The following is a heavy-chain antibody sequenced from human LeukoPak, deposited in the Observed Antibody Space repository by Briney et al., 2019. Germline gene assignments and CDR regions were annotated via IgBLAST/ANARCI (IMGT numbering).Heavy chain of an antibody. Sequence: PSETLSLTCAVSDESFSGYYWNRIRQPPGRGLEWIGEINYSGSTQYHPSLKSRVSMSVDKSKKQVSLKLSSVTVADTAVYYCAREGRGGHNFDYWGQGTLAIVSS. D-gene: IGHD2-15*01. CDR1: DESFSGYY. CDR3: AREGRGGHNFDY. J-gene: IGHJ4*02. CDR2: INYSGST. V-gene: IGHV4-34*01.